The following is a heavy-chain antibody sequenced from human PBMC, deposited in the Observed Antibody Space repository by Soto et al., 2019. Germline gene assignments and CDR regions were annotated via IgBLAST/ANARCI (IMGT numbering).Heavy chain of an antibody. D-gene: IGHD2-8*02. J-gene: IGHJ4*02. CDR1: GGSFSGYS. Sequence: QVQLQQWGAGLLKPSETLSLTCAVYGGSFSGYSWTRIRQPPGTGLEWIGEINHTGSTNYNPSLKSRVTISVDTSKNQFSLQLTSVTAADTAVYFCARDKITGLFDYWGQGTLVTVSS. CDR3: ARDKITGLFDY. V-gene: IGHV4-34*01. CDR2: INHTGST.